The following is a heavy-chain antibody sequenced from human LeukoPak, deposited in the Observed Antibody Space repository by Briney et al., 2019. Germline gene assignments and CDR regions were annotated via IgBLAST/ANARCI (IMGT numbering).Heavy chain of an antibody. Sequence: ASVKVSCKASGYTFTGYYMHWVRQAPGQGLEWMGWINPNSGGTNYAQKFQGRVTMTRDTSISTAYMELSRLRSDGTAVYYCARADCSSTSCLPASFDPWGQGTLVTVSS. D-gene: IGHD2-2*01. J-gene: IGHJ5*02. V-gene: IGHV1-2*02. CDR2: INPNSGGT. CDR1: GYTFTGYY. CDR3: ARADCSSTSCLPASFDP.